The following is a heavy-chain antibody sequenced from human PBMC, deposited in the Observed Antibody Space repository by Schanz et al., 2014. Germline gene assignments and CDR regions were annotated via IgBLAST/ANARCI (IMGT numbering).Heavy chain of an antibody. J-gene: IGHJ3*02. CDR1: GFTVSSNY. CDR3: ARRKHAFDI. CDR2: IYTSGST. V-gene: IGHV3-66*01. Sequence: DVQLVESGGGLVQPGGSLSLSCAASGFTVSSNYMSWVRQAPGKGLEWVSVIYTSGSTYYADSVRGRFTFSRDNSKNTLYLQMNSLRAEDTAVYYCARRKHAFDIWGQGTMVTVSS.